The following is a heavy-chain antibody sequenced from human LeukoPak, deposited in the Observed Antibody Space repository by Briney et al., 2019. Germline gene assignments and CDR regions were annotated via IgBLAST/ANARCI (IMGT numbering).Heavy chain of an antibody. V-gene: IGHV1-18*01. CDR2: ISAYNGNT. Sequence: GASVKVSCKASGYTFTSYGISWVRQAPGQGLEWMGWISAYNGNTNYAQKLQGRVTMTTDTSTSTAYMELRSLRSDDTAVYYCARGYYDSSGYYRATDAFDIWGQGTMVTVSS. CDR1: GYTFTSYG. CDR3: ARGYYDSSGYYRATDAFDI. J-gene: IGHJ3*02. D-gene: IGHD3-22*01.